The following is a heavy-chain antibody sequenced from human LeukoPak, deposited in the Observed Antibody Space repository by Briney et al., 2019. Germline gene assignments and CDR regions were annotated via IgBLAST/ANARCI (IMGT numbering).Heavy chain of an antibody. J-gene: IGHJ4*02. CDR3: ATHPGGLQSGFDN. D-gene: IGHD4-11*01. CDR2: IHPGDSDT. CDR1: GYSFTSYW. Sequence: GESLKISCKGSGYSFTSYWIGWVRQMPGKGLEYMGIIHPGDSDTRYSPSFQGQVTISVDRSSSTAYLQWSRLKASDTAMYYCATHPGGLQSGFDNSGQGTLVTVSS. V-gene: IGHV5-51*01.